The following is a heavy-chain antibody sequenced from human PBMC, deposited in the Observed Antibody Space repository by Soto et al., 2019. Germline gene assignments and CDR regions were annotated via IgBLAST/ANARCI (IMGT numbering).Heavy chain of an antibody. Sequence: QVQLVQSGAEVKKPGSSVKVSCKASGGTFSSYAISWVRQAPGQGLEWMGGIIPIFGTANYAQKFQGRVTITADESTSTAYMELSSVRSEDTAVDYCEREPSYGSGSYIRWGQGTLVTVSS. D-gene: IGHD3-10*01. CDR3: EREPSYGSGSYIR. CDR1: GGTFSSYA. V-gene: IGHV1-69*01. J-gene: IGHJ4*02. CDR2: IIPIFGTA.